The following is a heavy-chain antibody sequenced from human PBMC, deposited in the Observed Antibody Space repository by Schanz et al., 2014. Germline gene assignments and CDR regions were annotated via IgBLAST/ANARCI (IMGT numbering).Heavy chain of an antibody. D-gene: IGHD1-7*01. CDR2: VNHGGYT. Sequence: QVQLQQWGAGLLKPSETLSLTCAFSGGSFSGYWWTWVRQSPGKGLEWIGEVNHGGYTNYNPSLKSRVTVSVDMSKTQFPLRLSSVTAADTAAYYCATWSGTRLFHNWGQGTLVTVSS. CDR3: ATWSGTRLFHN. J-gene: IGHJ4*02. V-gene: IGHV4-34*01. CDR1: GGSFSGYW.